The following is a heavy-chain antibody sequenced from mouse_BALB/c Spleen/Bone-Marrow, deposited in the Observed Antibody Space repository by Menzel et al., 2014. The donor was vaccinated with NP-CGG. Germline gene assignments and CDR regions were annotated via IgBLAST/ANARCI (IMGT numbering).Heavy chain of an antibody. D-gene: IGHD2-3*01. V-gene: IGHV1-22*01. CDR3: ARGRWYY. Sequence: EVKPMESGPELVKPGASVKISCKTSGYTFTDYTLHWVKQSHGKSLEWIGGVNPNIGGTSYNQKFKGKASLTVNKSSTTAYTELRSLTSEDSAVYYCARGRWYYWGQGTTLTVPS. CDR2: VNPNIGGT. CDR1: GYTFTDYT. J-gene: IGHJ2*01.